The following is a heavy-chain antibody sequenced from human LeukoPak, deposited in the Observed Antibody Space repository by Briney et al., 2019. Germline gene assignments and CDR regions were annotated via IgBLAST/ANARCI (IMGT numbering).Heavy chain of an antibody. CDR2: IYYSGTT. J-gene: IGHJ4*02. V-gene: IGHV4-59*08. D-gene: IGHD6-13*01. CDR3: ARRGIEAASYDY. Sequence: SETLSLTCTVSGCSISSYYWSWIRQPPGKGLEWIGYIYYSGTTNYNPSLKSRVTILVDTSKNQFSLNLSSVTAADTAVYYCARRGIEAASYDYWGQGTLVTVSS. CDR1: GCSISSYY.